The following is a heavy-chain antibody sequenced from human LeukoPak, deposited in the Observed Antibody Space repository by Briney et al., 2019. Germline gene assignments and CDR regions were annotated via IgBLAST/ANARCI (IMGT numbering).Heavy chain of an antibody. D-gene: IGHD5-18*01. Sequence: SETLSLTCTVSGGSINYYYWSWIRQPAGKGLEWVGRIYTSGSTYYNPSLKSRVTISVDTSKNQFSLKLSSVTAADTAVYYCARGVSLQLWLKFNYYYYYMDVWGKGTTVTISS. CDR1: GGSINYYY. CDR3: ARGVSLQLWLKFNYYYYYMDV. J-gene: IGHJ6*03. V-gene: IGHV4-4*07. CDR2: IYTSGST.